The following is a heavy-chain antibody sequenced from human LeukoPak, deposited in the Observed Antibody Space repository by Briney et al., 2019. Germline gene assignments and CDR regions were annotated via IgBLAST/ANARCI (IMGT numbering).Heavy chain of an antibody. CDR2: IIPIFGTA. D-gene: IGHD6-13*01. V-gene: IGHV1-69*13. CDR1: GGTFSSYA. Sequence: GASVKVSCKASGGTFSSYAISWVRQAPGQGLEWMGGIIPIFGTANYAQKFQGRVTITADESTSTAYMELSSLRSEDTAVYYCARGSGSRPTDAFDIWGQGTMVTVSS. CDR3: ARGSGSRPTDAFDI. J-gene: IGHJ3*02.